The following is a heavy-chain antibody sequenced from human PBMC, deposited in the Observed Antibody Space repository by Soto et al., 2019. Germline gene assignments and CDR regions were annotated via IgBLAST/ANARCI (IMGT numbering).Heavy chain of an antibody. CDR3: AKDILGSDHDAFDI. CDR1: GFTFDDYA. V-gene: IGHV3-9*01. D-gene: IGHD6-25*01. Sequence: GGSLRLSCAASGFTFDDYAMHWVRQAPGKGLEWVPGISWNSGSIGYADSVKGRFTISRDNAENSLYLQMNSLRAEDTALYYCAKDILGSDHDAFDICGQGPMVTVSS. CDR2: ISWNSGSI. J-gene: IGHJ3*02.